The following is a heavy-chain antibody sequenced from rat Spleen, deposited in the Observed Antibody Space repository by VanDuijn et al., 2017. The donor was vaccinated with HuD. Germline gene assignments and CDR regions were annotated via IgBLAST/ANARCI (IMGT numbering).Heavy chain of an antibody. Sequence: QVQLKESGPGLVQPSQTLSLTCTVSGFSLTNYHVSWVRQPPGKSLVWMGTIWAGRGTNYNSALKSRLSISRDTSKSQVFLKMNSLQTEDTAMYFCARSDYSSPYYFDYWGQGVMVTVSS. CDR3: ARSDYSSPYYFDY. V-gene: IGHV2-16*01. J-gene: IGHJ2*01. CDR2: IWAGRGT. CDR1: GFSLTNYH. D-gene: IGHD1-2*01.